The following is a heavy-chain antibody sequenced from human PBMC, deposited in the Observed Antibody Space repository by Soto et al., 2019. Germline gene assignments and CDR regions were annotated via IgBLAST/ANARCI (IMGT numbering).Heavy chain of an antibody. Sequence: AGGSLRLSCAASGFTFSSYGMHWVRQAPGKGLEWVAVIWYDGSNKYYADSVKGRFTISRDNSKNTLYLQMNSLRAEDTAVYYCARAGVPSSDYYYYMDVWGKGTTVTVSS. CDR1: GFTFSSYG. D-gene: IGHD3-10*01. CDR2: IWYDGSNK. CDR3: ARAGVPSSDYYYYMDV. V-gene: IGHV3-33*01. J-gene: IGHJ6*03.